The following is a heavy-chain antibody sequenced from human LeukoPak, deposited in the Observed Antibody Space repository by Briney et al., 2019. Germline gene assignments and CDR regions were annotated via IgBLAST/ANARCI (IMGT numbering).Heavy chain of an antibody. CDR2: VYATGGST. CDR1: ENTFTNYH. J-gene: IGHJ4*02. CDR3: ATEAPRNYYFDY. Sequence: ASQTVSCKASENTFTNYHIHWGRQAPGQGVEWMGAVYATGGSTLNTQNFQGRVTMTRDTSTGTVYMELSRLRFEDTAIYYCATEAPRNYYFDYWGQGILGTVSS. V-gene: IGHV1-46*01.